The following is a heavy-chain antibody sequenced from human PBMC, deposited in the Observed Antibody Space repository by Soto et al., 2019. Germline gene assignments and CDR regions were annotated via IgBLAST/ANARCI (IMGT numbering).Heavy chain of an antibody. V-gene: IGHV5-10-1*01. Sequence: GESLKISCKGSGYSFAGYWITWVRQKPGKGLEWMGRIDPSDSQTYYSPSFRGHVTISATKSITTVFLQWSSLRASDTAMYYCARQIHDYDTAPNFQYYFDSWGQGTPVTVSS. CDR3: ARQIHDYDTAPNFQYYFDS. J-gene: IGHJ4*02. D-gene: IGHD3-22*01. CDR1: GYSFAGYW. CDR2: IDPSDSQT.